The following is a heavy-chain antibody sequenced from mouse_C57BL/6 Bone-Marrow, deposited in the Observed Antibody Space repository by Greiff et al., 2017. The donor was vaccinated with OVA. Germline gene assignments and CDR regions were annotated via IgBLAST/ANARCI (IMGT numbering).Heavy chain of an antibody. V-gene: IGHV5-6*01. Sequence: EVKLMESGGDLVKPGGSLKLSCAASGFTFSSYGMSWVRQTPDKRLEWVGTISSGGSYTYYPDSVKGRFTISRDNAKNTMYLHMSSLKSEDTDMYYCARLINTVERSYWYFDVWGTGTTVTVSS. CDR2: ISSGGSYT. D-gene: IGHD1-1*01. CDR1: GFTFSSYG. J-gene: IGHJ1*03. CDR3: ARLINTVERSYWYFDV.